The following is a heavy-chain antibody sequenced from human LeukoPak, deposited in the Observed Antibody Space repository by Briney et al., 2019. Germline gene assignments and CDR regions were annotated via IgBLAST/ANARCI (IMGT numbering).Heavy chain of an antibody. J-gene: IGHJ4*02. CDR1: GGSISRYY. CDR3: ASYYGSGSHFDY. Sequence: SETLSLTCTVSGGSISRYYWSWLRQPPGKGLEWIGYIYYSGSTNYKPSLKSRVTISVGTSKHQFSLKLSSVTAADTAVYYCASYYGSGSHFDYWGQGTLVTVSS. D-gene: IGHD3-10*01. CDR2: IYYSGST. V-gene: IGHV4-59*08.